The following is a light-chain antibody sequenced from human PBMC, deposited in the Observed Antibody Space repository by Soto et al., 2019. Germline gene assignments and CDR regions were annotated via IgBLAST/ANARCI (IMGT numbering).Light chain of an antibody. CDR1: QSVLYSSNNKNY. J-gene: IGKJ1*01. CDR2: GAS. V-gene: IGKV4-1*01. CDR3: QHTFNSPPWT. Sequence: DIVMTQSPDSLAVSLGERATINCKSSQSVLYSSNNKNYLAWYQQKPGKAPRVLISGASSLQSGVPSRFSGSGSGTDFTLTINSLQPEDFASYFCQHTFNSPPWTFGQGTKVDIK.